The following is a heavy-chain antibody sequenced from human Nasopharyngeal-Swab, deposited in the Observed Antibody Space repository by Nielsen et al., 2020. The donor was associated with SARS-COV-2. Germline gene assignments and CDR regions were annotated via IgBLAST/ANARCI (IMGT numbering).Heavy chain of an antibody. J-gene: IGHJ4*02. CDR2: ISSSSSYI. CDR3: AREMMGAPFDY. V-gene: IGHV3-21*01. CDR1: GFTFSSYS. Sequence: GESLKISCAASGFTFSSYSMNWVRQAPGKGLEWVSSISSSSSYIYYADSVKGRFTISRDNAKNSLYLQMNSLRAEDTAVYYCAREMMGAPFDYWGQGTLVTVSS. D-gene: IGHD1-26*01.